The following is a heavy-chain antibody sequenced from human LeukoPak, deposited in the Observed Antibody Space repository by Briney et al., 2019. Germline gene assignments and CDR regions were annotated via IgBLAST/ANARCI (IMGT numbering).Heavy chain of an antibody. CDR3: ARSSHYDFWSGYYLPTSTYYYYMDV. Sequence: SETLSLTCTVSGGSISSYYWSWIRQPPGKGLEWIGYIYYSGSTNYNPSLKSRVTISVDTSKNQFSLKLSSVTAADTAVYYCARSSHYDFWSGYYLPTSTYYYYMDVWGKGTTVTVSS. CDR2: IYYSGST. D-gene: IGHD3-3*01. CDR1: GGSISSYY. J-gene: IGHJ6*03. V-gene: IGHV4-59*01.